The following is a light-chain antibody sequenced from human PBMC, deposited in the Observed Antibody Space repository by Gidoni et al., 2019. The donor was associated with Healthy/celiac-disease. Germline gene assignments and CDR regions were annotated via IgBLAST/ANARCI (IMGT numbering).Light chain of an antibody. CDR2: SNN. J-gene: IGLJ3*02. CDR1: SSNIGSNT. Sequence: QSVLTQPPSASGTPGQRVTISCSGSSSNIGSNTVNWSQQLPGTAPKLLIYSNNQRPPGVPDRFSGSKSGTSASLAISGLQSEDEADYYCAAWDDSLYWVFGGGTKLTVL. CDR3: AAWDDSLYWV. V-gene: IGLV1-44*01.